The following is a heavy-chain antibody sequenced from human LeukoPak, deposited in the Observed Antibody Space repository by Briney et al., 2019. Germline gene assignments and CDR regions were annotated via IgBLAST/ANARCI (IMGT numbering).Heavy chain of an antibody. J-gene: IGHJ4*02. D-gene: IGHD3-22*01. V-gene: IGHV1-2*06. Sequence: RRASVKVSCKASGYTFTGYYMHWVRQAPGQGLEWMGRINPNSGGTNYAQKFQGRVTMTRDTSISTAYMELSRLRSDDTAVYYCARVREITMIVVESGYYFDYWGQGTLVTVSS. CDR3: ARVREITMIVVESGYYFDY. CDR1: GYTFTGYY. CDR2: INPNSGGT.